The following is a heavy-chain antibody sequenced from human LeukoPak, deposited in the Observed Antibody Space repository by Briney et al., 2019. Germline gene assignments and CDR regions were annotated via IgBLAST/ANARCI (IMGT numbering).Heavy chain of an antibody. V-gene: IGHV4-59*01. CDR3: ARDDPRYYYGSGSPPRY. CDR1: GGSISSYY. D-gene: IGHD3-10*01. CDR2: IYYSGST. Sequence: SETLSLTCTVSGGSISSYYWSWIRQPPGKGLEWIGYIYYSGSTNYNPSLKSRVTISVDTSKNQFSLKLSPVTAADTAVYYCARDDPRYYYGSGSPPRYWGQGTLVTVSS. J-gene: IGHJ4*02.